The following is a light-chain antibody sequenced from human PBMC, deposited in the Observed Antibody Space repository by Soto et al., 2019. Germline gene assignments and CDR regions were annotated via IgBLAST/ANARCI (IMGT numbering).Light chain of an antibody. CDR2: KNN. Sequence: QSVLTQPPLASGTPGQRVTISCSGSSSNIGNFYVYWYQQLPGTAPKLLIYKNNQRPLGVPDRFSGSKSGTSASLAISGLRSEDEADYYCAAWDDSLSGPGVFGGGTQLTVL. V-gene: IGLV1-47*01. J-gene: IGLJ7*01. CDR1: SSNIGNFY. CDR3: AAWDDSLSGPGV.